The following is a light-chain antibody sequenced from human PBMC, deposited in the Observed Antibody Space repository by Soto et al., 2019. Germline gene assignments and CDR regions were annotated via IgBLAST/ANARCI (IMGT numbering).Light chain of an antibody. V-gene: IGKV3-15*01. J-gene: IGKJ5*01. CDR2: GAS. CDR3: QHYHNWPLT. CDR1: QSVSH. Sequence: EIVLTQSPATLSVSPGERATLSCRASQSVSHLAWYQQKPGQAPSLLIDGASARAAGVPARFSASGSGTEFTLTISSLQSEDFAIYYCQHYHNWPLTFGQGTRLEVK.